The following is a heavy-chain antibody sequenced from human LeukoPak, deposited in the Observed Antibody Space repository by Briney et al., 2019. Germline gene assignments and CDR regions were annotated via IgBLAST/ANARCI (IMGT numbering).Heavy chain of an antibody. CDR2: ISDDGSNK. CDR1: GFTFSNYA. CDR3: AKDRYSSGWYSDFDY. D-gene: IGHD6-19*01. Sequence: GGSLRLSCAASGFTFSNYAMHWVRQAPGKGLEWVAVISDDGSNKYYGDSVKGRFTISRDNSKNTVYLQMNSLRAEDRAVYYCAKDRYSSGWYSDFDYWGQGTLVTASS. J-gene: IGHJ4*02. V-gene: IGHV3-30*18.